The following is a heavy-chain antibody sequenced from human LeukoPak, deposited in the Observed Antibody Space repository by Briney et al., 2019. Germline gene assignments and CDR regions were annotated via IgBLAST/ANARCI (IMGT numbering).Heavy chain of an antibody. J-gene: IGHJ4*01. CDR2: ISGLGGSA. D-gene: IGHD6-13*01. CDR1: GVIFNNYA. V-gene: IGHV3-23*01. CDR3: ARRGGSSWSSFDY. Sequence: QPGGSLRLSCVASGVIFNNYAMNWVRQAPGKGLEWVSGISGLGGSAYYAASVKGRFIISRDNSGNTLFFQLTNLRVEDTAVYYCARRGGSSWSSFDYWGHGTLVTVSS.